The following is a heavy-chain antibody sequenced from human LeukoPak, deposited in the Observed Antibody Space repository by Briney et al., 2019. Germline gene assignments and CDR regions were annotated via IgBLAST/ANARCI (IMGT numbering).Heavy chain of an antibody. Sequence: GGSLRLSCAASGFTFSSYSMNWVRQAPGKGLEWVSSISSSSSYIYYADSVKGRFTISRDNAKNSLYLQMNSLRAEDTAVYYCARYPLTQEGFDYWGQGTLVTVSS. CDR1: GFTFSSYS. J-gene: IGHJ4*02. V-gene: IGHV3-21*01. CDR3: ARYPLTQEGFDY. CDR2: ISSSSSYI.